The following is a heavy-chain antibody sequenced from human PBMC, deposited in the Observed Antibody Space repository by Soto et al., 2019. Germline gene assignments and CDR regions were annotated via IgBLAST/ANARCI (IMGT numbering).Heavy chain of an antibody. J-gene: IGHJ5*02. CDR1: GGSISDDTYY. CDR2: IYYSGTS. V-gene: IGHV4-39*01. CDR3: ARLHCDSPNCVPLDP. D-gene: IGHD2-2*01. Sequence: QLQLQESGPGLVKPSETLSLTCTVSGGSISDDTYYWGWIRQPPGKGLEWIGSIYYSGTSSYNPSLKSPVTMSVDTSKKQLSLRLRSVTAADTAVYYCARLHCDSPNCVPLDPWGQGTLVIVSS.